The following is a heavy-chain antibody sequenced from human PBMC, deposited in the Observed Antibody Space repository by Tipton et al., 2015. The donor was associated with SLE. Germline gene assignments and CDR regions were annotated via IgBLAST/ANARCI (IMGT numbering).Heavy chain of an antibody. CDR3: ARATVKAFDI. J-gene: IGHJ3*02. CDR2: INHSGST. CDR1: GGSFSGYY. D-gene: IGHD4-17*01. V-gene: IGHV4-34*01. Sequence: TLSLTRAVYGGSFSGYYWSWIRQPPGKGLEWIGEINHSGSTNYNPSLKSRVTISVDTSKNQFSLKLSSVTAADTAVYYCARATVKAFDIWGQGTTVTVSS.